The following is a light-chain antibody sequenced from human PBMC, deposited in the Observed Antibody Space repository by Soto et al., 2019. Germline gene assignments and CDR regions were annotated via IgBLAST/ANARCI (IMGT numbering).Light chain of an antibody. J-gene: IGLJ1*01. CDR2: DVS. V-gene: IGLV2-14*01. Sequence: QSVLTQPASVSGSPGQSITISCTGTSSDVGGYNYVSWYQQHPGKAPKFMIYDVSNRPSGVSNRFSGSKSGNTASLAITGLQAEDEADYYCQSYDSSLSGSHVFGTGTKVTVL. CDR3: QSYDSSLSGSHV. CDR1: SSDVGGYNY.